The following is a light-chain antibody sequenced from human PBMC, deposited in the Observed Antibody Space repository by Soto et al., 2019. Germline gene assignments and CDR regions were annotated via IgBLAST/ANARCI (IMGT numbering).Light chain of an antibody. CDR3: QQSYTVPWT. CDR2: TTS. CDR1: QGISSW. J-gene: IGKJ1*01. V-gene: IGKV1-12*02. Sequence: DIQMTQSPSSVSASVGDRVTITCRASQGISSWLAWYQQKPGRAPKLLISTTSRLQRGVPSRFSGSGSGTDFTLTISSLQPEDFATYFCQQSYTVPWTFGQGTKVEIK.